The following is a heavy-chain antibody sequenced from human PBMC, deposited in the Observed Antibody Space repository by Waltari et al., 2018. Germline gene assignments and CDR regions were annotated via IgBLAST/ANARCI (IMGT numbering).Heavy chain of an antibody. D-gene: IGHD5-12*01. V-gene: IGHV4-39*01. CDR1: GGSISSSSYS. CDR3: ARHFQGGYNSNWFDP. CDR2: IYYSGST. Sequence: QLQLQESGPGLVKPSEPLSLTCTVSGGSISSSSYSWRWLRQPPGKGLEWIGSIYYSGSTYYNPSLKSRVTISVDTSKNQFSLKLSSVTAADTAVYYCARHFQGGYNSNWFDPWGQGTLVTVSS. J-gene: IGHJ5*02.